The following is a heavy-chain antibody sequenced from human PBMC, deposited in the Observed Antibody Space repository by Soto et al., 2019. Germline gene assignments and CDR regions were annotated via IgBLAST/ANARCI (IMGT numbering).Heavy chain of an antibody. Sequence: QVQLVQAGAEVEKPGSSVKVSCKASGGTFSSYTISWVRQAPGQGLEWMGRIIPILGIANYAQKFQGRVTITADKSTSTAYMELSSLRSEDTAVYYCAGGNSSGSKPAAFDIWGQGTMVTVSS. D-gene: IGHD6-25*01. CDR3: AGGNSSGSKPAAFDI. CDR2: IIPILGIA. CDR1: GGTFSSYT. J-gene: IGHJ3*02. V-gene: IGHV1-69*02.